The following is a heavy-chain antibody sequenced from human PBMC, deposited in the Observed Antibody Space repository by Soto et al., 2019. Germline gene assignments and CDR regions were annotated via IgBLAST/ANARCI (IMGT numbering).Heavy chain of an antibody. J-gene: IGHJ5*02. CDR3: AGDDWDYGGGWFDP. D-gene: IGHD1-7*01. CDR2: ISAYNGNT. Sequence: ASVKVSCKASGYTFTSYGISWVRQAPGQGLEWMGWISAYNGNTNYAQKLQGRVTMTTDTSTSTAYMELRSLRSDDTAVYYCAGDDWDYGGGWFDPWGQGTLVTVSS. CDR1: GYTFTSYG. V-gene: IGHV1-18*01.